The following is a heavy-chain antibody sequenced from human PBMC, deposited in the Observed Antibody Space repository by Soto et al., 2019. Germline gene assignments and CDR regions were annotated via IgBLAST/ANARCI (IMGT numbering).Heavy chain of an antibody. Sequence: SVKVSCKASGGTFSSYTISWVRQAPGQGLEWMGRIIPILGIANYAQKFQGRVTITADKSTSTAYMELSSLRSEDTAVYYCARVGTTVGPYFDYWGQGTLVTVSS. CDR2: IIPILGIA. D-gene: IGHD4-4*01. J-gene: IGHJ4*02. CDR3: ARVGTTVGPYFDY. V-gene: IGHV1-69*02. CDR1: GGTFSSYT.